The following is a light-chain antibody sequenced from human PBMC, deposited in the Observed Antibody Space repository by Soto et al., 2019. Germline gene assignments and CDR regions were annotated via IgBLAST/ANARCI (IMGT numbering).Light chain of an antibody. J-gene: IGKJ5*01. CDR3: QQYGTSEII. CDR2: DTS. CDR1: QSLTNSS. Sequence: ENVLTQSPGTLSLSPGERATLSCRASQSLTNSSIAWYQQKPGQAPRLLIYDTSSRATGIPDRFSGSGSGTDFTLTISRLEPEDFAVFFCQQYGTSEIIFGQGTRLEIK. V-gene: IGKV3-20*01.